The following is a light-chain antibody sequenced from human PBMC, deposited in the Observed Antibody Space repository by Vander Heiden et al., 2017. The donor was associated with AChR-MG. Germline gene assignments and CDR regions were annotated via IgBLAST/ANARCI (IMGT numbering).Light chain of an antibody. CDR1: QSLSSSY. CDR3: QQYSSSPCT. CDR2: GAS. J-gene: IGKJ2*02. Sequence: VLTPSPGTLCLSPGARATLSCRATQSLSSSYLAWYQKKPGQAPRLLIYGASSRATGIPDRVSGSGSGTDFTLTISRLEHEDFAVYYWQQYSSSPCTFGQGTRLEIK. V-gene: IGKV3-20*01.